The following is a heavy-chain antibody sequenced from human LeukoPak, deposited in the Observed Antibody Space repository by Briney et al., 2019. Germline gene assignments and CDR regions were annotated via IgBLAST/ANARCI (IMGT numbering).Heavy chain of an antibody. CDR2: IYPGDSDT. Sequence: GESLKISCKDSGHTFASRWIGWVRQMPGKGLEWMGIIYPGDSDTRYSPSFEGHVTISADKSISTAYLQWSSLKASDTAMYYCARRTDRSFWYLDYWGQGTLVTVSS. CDR3: ARRTDRSFWYLDY. CDR1: GHTFASRW. J-gene: IGHJ4*02. V-gene: IGHV5-51*01.